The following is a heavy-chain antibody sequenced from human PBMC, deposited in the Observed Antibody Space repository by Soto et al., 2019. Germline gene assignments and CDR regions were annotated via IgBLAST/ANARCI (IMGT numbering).Heavy chain of an antibody. J-gene: IGHJ5*02. CDR1: GGSFSGYY. CDR3: ARGPLRYSSSYGWFDP. V-gene: IGHV4-34*01. Sequence: SETLSLTCAVYGGSFSGYYWSWIRQPPGKGLEWIGEINHSGSTNYNPSLKSRVTISVDTSKNQFSLKLSSVTAADTAVYYCARGPLRYSSSYGWFDPWGQGTLVTVSS. D-gene: IGHD6-6*01. CDR2: INHSGST.